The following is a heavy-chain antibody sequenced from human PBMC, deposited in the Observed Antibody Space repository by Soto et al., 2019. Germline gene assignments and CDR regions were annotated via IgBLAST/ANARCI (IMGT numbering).Heavy chain of an antibody. CDR3: ARGHDSNNWFDL. CDR2: IYYSGST. D-gene: IGHD2-21*02. V-gene: IGHV4-59*08. J-gene: IGHJ5*02. CDR1: GGSISSYY. Sequence: SETLSLTCTVSGGSISSYYWSWIRQPPGKGLEWIGYIYYSGSTNYNPSLKSRVTISVDTSKNQFSLKLSSVTAADTAVYYCARGHDSNNWFDLWGQGTLVTVSS.